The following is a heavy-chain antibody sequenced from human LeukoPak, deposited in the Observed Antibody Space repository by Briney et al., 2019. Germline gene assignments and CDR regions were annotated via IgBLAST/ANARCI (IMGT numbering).Heavy chain of an antibody. D-gene: IGHD3-22*01. Sequence: GGSLRLSCAASGFTFNNYAITWVRQAPGKGLEWVSAIVASGGDTYYADSVKGRFTNSGDNSKSTVFLQMSSLRAGDTAIYYCAKTSSGYFYNWGQGALVTVSS. V-gene: IGHV3-23*01. CDR3: AKTSSGYFYN. CDR1: GFTFNNYA. CDR2: IVASGGDT. J-gene: IGHJ4*02.